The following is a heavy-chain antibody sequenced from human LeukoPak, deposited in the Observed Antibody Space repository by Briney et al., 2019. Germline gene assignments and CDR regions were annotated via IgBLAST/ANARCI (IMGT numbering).Heavy chain of an antibody. CDR2: INHSGST. J-gene: IGHJ3*02. Sequence: SETLSLTCADYGESFSGYYWSWIRQPPGKGLEWIGEINHSGSTNYNPSLKSRVTISVDTSKNQFSLKLSSVTAADTAVYYCARTAGLAVAMGAFDIWGQGTMVTVSS. D-gene: IGHD6-19*01. V-gene: IGHV4-34*01. CDR3: ARTAGLAVAMGAFDI. CDR1: GESFSGYY.